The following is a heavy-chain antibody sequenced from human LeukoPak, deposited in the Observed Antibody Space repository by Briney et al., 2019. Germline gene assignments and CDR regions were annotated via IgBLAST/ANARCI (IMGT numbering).Heavy chain of an antibody. CDR3: CFDF. CDR1: GFTFSRNW. J-gene: IGHJ3*01. D-gene: IGHD5-12*01. CDR2: IMQDGSEK. V-gene: IGHV3-7*01. Sequence: GGSLRLSCIASGFTFSRNWMNWGGQAPGKGLEGGANIMQDGSEKYYVDSVKGRVIISRDNAKNSLYLHYCARESTKYRAYVSCFDFWGQGTMVTVSS.